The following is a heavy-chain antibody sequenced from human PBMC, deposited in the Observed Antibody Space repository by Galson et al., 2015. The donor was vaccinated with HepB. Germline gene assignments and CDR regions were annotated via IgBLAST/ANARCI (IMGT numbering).Heavy chain of an antibody. D-gene: IGHD2-21*02. V-gene: IGHV5-51*01. CDR1: GYSFTSYW. J-gene: IGHJ1*01. CDR2: IYPGDSDT. Sequence: QSGAEVKKPGESLKISCKGSGYSFTSYWIGWVRQMPGKGLEWMGIIYPGDSDTRYSPSFQGQVTISADKSISTAYLQWSSLKASDTAMYYCARLSYCGDDCYSPITEYFQHWGQGTLVTVSS. CDR3: ARLSYCGDDCYSPITEYFQH.